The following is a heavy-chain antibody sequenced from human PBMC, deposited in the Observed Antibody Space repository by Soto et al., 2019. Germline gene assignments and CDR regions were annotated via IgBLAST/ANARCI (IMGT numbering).Heavy chain of an antibody. V-gene: IGHV3-48*01. Sequence: GGSLRLSCAASGFTFSSYSMNWVRQAPGKGLEWVSYISSSSSTIYYADSVKGRFTISRDNAKNSLYLQMNSLRAEDTAVYYCARESGDIVATSETFDYWGQGTLVTVSS. D-gene: IGHD5-12*01. J-gene: IGHJ4*02. CDR2: ISSSSSTI. CDR1: GFTFSSYS. CDR3: ARESGDIVATSETFDY.